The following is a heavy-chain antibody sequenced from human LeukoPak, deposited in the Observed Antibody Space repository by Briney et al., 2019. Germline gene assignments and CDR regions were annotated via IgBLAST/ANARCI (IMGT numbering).Heavy chain of an antibody. CDR1: GGSFSGYY. D-gene: IGHD5-18*01. V-gene: IGHV4-34*01. CDR2: INHSGST. CDR3: ARQVTFGYSYAYYFDH. Sequence: PSETLSLTCAVYGGSFSGYYWSWIRQPPGKGLEWIGEINHSGSTNYNPSLKSRVTISADTSKNQFSLKLSSVTAADTAVYYCARQVTFGYSYAYYFDHWGQGALVTVSS. J-gene: IGHJ4*02.